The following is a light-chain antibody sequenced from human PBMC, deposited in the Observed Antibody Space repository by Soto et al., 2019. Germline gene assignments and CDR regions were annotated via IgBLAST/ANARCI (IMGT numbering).Light chain of an antibody. CDR2: DVN. J-gene: IGLJ1*01. Sequence: QSALTQPPSASGSPGQSVAISCIGTNSDVGGYNYVSWYQQHPGKAPKLMIYDVNKRPSGVPDRFSGSKSGNTASLTVSGLQAEDEADYYCSSYAGSTTFDVFGTGTKLTAL. CDR1: NSDVGGYNY. V-gene: IGLV2-8*01. CDR3: SSYAGSTTFDV.